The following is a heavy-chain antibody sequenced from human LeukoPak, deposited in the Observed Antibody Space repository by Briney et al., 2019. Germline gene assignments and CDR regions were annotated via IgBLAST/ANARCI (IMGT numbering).Heavy chain of an antibody. CDR1: GGSITTYY. V-gene: IGHV4-59*01. D-gene: IGHD6-19*01. CDR3: ARSERYNSGWYFYFDY. CDR2: IYHSGST. Sequence: SETLSLTCTVSGGSITTYYWNWIRQPPGKGLEWMGHIYHSGSTNYNPSLKSRVTISVDTSKNQFSLNLSSVTAADTAVYYCARSERYNSGWYFYFDYWGQGTLVTVSS. J-gene: IGHJ4*02.